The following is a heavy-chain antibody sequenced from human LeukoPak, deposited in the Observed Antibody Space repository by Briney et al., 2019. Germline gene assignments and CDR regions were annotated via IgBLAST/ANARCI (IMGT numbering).Heavy chain of an antibody. V-gene: IGHV4-39*01. CDR1: GGSLSSSSYY. CDR3: ARHYDDSSCFFDC. J-gene: IGHJ4*02. CDR2: ITYSGST. D-gene: IGHD3-22*01. Sequence: SETLSLTCTVSGGSLSSSSYYWGWIRQPPGKGLEWIGSITYSGSTYYNPSLKSRVTISVDPTKNPFSLKLSFVTAADTAVYFWARHYDDSSCFFDCWGQRTPVTVAS.